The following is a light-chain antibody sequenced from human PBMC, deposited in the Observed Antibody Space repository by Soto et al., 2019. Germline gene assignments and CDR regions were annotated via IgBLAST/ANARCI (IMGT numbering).Light chain of an antibody. J-gene: IGLJ3*02. V-gene: IGLV2-8*01. CDR3: TSYAGSTWV. CDR2: EVS. CDR1: SSDVGLYNF. Sequence: QSVLTQPPSASGSPGQSVTISCTGTSSDVGLYNFVSWYQQHPGKAPKLMIYEVSKRPSGVPGRFSGSKSANTASLTVSGLQAEDEADYYCTSYAGSTWVFGGGTQLTVL.